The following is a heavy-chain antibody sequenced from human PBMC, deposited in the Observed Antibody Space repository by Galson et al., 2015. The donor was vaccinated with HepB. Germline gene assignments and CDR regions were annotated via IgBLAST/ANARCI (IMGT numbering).Heavy chain of an antibody. J-gene: IGHJ5*02. CDR3: AKVNILTGWDNWFDP. CDR1: GSTFSSYA. D-gene: IGHD3-9*01. V-gene: IGHV3-23*01. Sequence: SLRLSCAASGSTFSSYAMSWVRQAPGKGLEWVSAISGSGGSTYYADSVKGRFTISRDNSKNTLYLQMNSLRAEDTAVYYCAKVNILTGWDNWFDPWGQGTLVTVSS. CDR2: ISGSGGST.